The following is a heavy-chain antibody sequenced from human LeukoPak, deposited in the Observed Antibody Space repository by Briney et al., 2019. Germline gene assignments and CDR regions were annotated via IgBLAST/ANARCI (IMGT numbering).Heavy chain of an antibody. Sequence: GGSLRLSCAASGFTFSTYGMHWVRQAPGKGLEWMAIIWYDESKKYYADSVKGRFTTSRDNSQNTLYLQLNSLRPEDTAVYYCVREYYDSSGYYRGGYWGQGTLVTVSS. V-gene: IGHV3-33*01. CDR1: GFTFSTYG. J-gene: IGHJ4*02. D-gene: IGHD3-22*01. CDR2: IWYDESKK. CDR3: VREYYDSSGYYRGGY.